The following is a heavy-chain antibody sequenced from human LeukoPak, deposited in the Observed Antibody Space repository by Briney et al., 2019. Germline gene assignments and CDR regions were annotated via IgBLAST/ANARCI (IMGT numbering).Heavy chain of an antibody. CDR1: GGSISSCY. V-gene: IGHV4-59*01. D-gene: IGHD3-22*01. CDR2: IYHSGST. Sequence: PSETLSLTCTVSGGSISSCYWSWIRQPPGKGLEWIGYIYHSGSTNYNPSLKSRVTISVDTSKNQFSLKLSSVTAADTAVYYCARVRALSYYDSSGDLYYFDYWGQGTLVTVSS. CDR3: ARVRALSYYDSSGDLYYFDY. J-gene: IGHJ4*02.